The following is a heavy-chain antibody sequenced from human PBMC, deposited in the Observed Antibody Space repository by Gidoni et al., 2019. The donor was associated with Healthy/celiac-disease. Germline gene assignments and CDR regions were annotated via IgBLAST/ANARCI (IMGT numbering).Heavy chain of an antibody. Sequence: QVQLQESGPGLVKPSQTLSLTCTVSGGSISSGGYYWSWIRQHPGKGLEWIGYIYYSGSTYYNPSLKSRVTISVDTSKNQFSLKLSSVTAADTAVYYCARVIRDCTNGVCYGPYFDYWGQGTLVTVSS. CDR2: IYYSGST. D-gene: IGHD2-8*01. CDR1: GGSISSGGYY. V-gene: IGHV4-31*03. J-gene: IGHJ4*02. CDR3: ARVIRDCTNGVCYGPYFDY.